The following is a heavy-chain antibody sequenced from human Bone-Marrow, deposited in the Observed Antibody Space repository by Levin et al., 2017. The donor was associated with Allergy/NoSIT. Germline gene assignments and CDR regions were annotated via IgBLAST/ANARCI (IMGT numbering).Heavy chain of an antibody. CDR1: GGTFNRYS. D-gene: IGHD3-10*01. J-gene: IGHJ4*02. V-gene: IGHV1-69*02. CDR3: AWYYYGSENYPNYFDS. CDR2: IIPIVGVT. Sequence: WASVKVSCKTSGGTFNRYSLSWVRQAPGQGLEWMGRIIPIVGVTNYAQKFQDRVKITADKSTNTAYMDLSGLKSEDTAVYFCAWYYYGSENYPNYFDSWGQGTLVTVS.